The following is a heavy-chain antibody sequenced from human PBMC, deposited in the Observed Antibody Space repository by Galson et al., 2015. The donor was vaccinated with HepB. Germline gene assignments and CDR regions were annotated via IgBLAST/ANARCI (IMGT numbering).Heavy chain of an antibody. J-gene: IGHJ5*02. V-gene: IGHV1-69*13. CDR2: IIPIFGVA. CDR3: ARGALVVGVGATQNNWFAP. Sequence: SVKVSCKASGGTFSSYAISWVRQAPGQGLEWMGGIIPIFGVANYAQKFQGRVTLTADASTSTAYMELRSLRSDDTAVYFCARGALVVGVGATQNNWFAPWGQGTLVTVSS. CDR1: GGTFSSYA. D-gene: IGHD2-15*01.